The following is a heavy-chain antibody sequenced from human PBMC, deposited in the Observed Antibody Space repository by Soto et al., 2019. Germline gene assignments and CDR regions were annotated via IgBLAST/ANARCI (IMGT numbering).Heavy chain of an antibody. J-gene: IGHJ6*02. Sequence: RASVKVSCKASGYDVTRYYIHWVRQVPGQGLEWMGIINPTGGGRTKYAQKFQGRVTVTSDRSTSTVYMELTSLRSDDTAVYCCAKVGENDGDPHLDYYYYGMDVWGQGTTVTVSS. CDR3: AKVGENDGDPHLDYYYYGMDV. CDR1: GYDVTRYY. V-gene: IGHV1-46*01. D-gene: IGHD1-1*01. CDR2: INPTGGGRT.